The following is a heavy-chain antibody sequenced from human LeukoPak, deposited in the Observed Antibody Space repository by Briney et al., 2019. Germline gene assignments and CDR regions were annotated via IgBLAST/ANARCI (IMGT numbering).Heavy chain of an antibody. CDR1: SDSISNSAYY. D-gene: IGHD3-10*01. J-gene: IGHJ4*02. Sequence: PSETLSLTCSVSSDSISNSAYYWRWIRQPPGKELEWIGTIYYSGFTHYNPSLRSRVAISVDTSKNQFFLNLSSLTAADTAVYYCARRGGFGVTYDSWGQGTLVTVSS. V-gene: IGHV4-39*01. CDR3: ARRGGFGVTYDS. CDR2: IYYSGFT.